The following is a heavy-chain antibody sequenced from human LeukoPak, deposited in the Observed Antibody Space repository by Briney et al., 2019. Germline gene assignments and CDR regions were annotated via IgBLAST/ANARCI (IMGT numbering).Heavy chain of an antibody. D-gene: IGHD3-22*01. J-gene: IGHJ3*02. V-gene: IGHV4-34*01. CDR1: GGSFSGYY. CDR2: INHSGST. CDR3: AKSSGYGLIDI. Sequence: SETLSLTCAVYGGSFSGYYWSWIRQPPGEGLEWIGEINHSGSTNYNPSLKSRVTISVDTSKNQFSLKLSSVTAADTAVYYCAKSSGYGLIDIWGQGTTVTVSS.